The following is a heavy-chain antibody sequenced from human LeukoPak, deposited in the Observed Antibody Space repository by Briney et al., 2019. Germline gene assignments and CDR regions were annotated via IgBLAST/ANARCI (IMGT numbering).Heavy chain of an antibody. Sequence: GGSLRLSCAASGFTISNYWMSWVRQAPEKGLEWVPNIEQNGNEKYHVDSVKGRFTISRDNAKNSLYLQMNSLRADDTAVYYCANLVLIPGEDYFDYWGQGTLVSVSS. CDR2: IEQNGNEK. V-gene: IGHV3-7*01. D-gene: IGHD2-21*01. CDR1: GFTISNYW. J-gene: IGHJ4*02. CDR3: ANLVLIPGEDYFDY.